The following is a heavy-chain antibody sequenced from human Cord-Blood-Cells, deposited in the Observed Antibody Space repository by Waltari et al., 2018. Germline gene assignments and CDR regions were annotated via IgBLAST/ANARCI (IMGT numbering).Heavy chain of an antibody. Sequence: QVQLVESGGGVVQPGRSLRLSCAASGFTFSRYGMYGVRQAPGKGMEWVAVIWYDGSNKYYADSVKGRFTISRDNSKNTLYLQMNSLRAEDTAVYYCARDLRESGFDYWGQGTLVTVSS. D-gene: IGHD3-10*01. CDR2: IWYDGSNK. CDR1: GFTFSRYG. V-gene: IGHV3-33*01. CDR3: ARDLRESGFDY. J-gene: IGHJ4*02.